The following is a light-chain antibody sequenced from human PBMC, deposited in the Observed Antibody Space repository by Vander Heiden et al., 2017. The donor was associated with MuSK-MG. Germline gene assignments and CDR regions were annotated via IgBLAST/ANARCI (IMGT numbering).Light chain of an antibody. J-gene: IGLJ1*01. CDR1: SSDVGGYNY. CDR3: SSYTSSSTLYV. CDR2: DVS. Sequence: QSALTQPASVSGSPGQSITISCTGTSSDVGGYNYVSWYQQDPGKAPKLTIYDVSNRPSGVSNRFSVSKSGNTASLTISGLQAEDEADYYCSSYTSSSTLYVFGTGTKVTVL. V-gene: IGLV2-14*01.